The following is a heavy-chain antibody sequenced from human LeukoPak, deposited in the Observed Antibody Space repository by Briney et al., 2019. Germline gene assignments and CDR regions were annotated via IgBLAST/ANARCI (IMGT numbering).Heavy chain of an antibody. Sequence: RWASVKVSCKASGYTLTSYAMHWVRQAPGQRLEWMGWINAGNGNTKYSQKFQGRVTITRDTSASTAYMELSNLRSEDTAVYYCARDEITMVRGVTNGMDVWGKGTTVTVSS. CDR1: GYTLTSYA. CDR2: INAGNGNT. D-gene: IGHD3-10*01. J-gene: IGHJ6*04. V-gene: IGHV1-3*01. CDR3: ARDEITMVRGVTNGMDV.